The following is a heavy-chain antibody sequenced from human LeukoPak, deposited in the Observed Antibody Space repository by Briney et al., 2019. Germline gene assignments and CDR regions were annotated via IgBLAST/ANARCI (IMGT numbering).Heavy chain of an antibody. CDR3: ARDRLRFFY. V-gene: IGHV4-59*01. D-gene: IGHD3-3*01. Sequence: ASETLSLTCTVSGGSISSYYWSWIRQPPGKGLEWIGYIYYSGSTNYNPSLKSRVTISVDTSKNQFSLKLSSVTAADTAVYYCARDRLRFFYWGQGTLVTVSS. CDR1: GGSISSYY. CDR2: IYYSGST. J-gene: IGHJ4*02.